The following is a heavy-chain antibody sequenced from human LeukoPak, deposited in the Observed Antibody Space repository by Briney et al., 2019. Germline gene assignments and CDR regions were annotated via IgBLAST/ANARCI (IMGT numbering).Heavy chain of an antibody. D-gene: IGHD3-22*01. CDR2: IYASGST. Sequence: SETLSLTCTVSGGSISSYYWSWIRQPAGKGLEWIGRIYASGSTNYNPSLKSRVTMSVDTSKNQFSLKLSSVTAADTAVYYCTRGSIAYYYMDVWGKGTTVTISS. CDR1: GGSISSYY. CDR3: TRGSIAYYYMDV. V-gene: IGHV4-4*07. J-gene: IGHJ6*03.